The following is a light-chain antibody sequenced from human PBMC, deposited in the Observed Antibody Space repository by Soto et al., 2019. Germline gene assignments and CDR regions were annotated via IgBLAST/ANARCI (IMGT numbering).Light chain of an antibody. CDR3: HQYGTSPGT. Sequence: EIVLTQSPGTLSLSPGERATLSCRASQSVSNSYLAWYQQKPGQAPRRLIYGASSRATGIPDRFSGSGYGTDFTLTISRLEPEDFAVYYCHQYGTSPGTFGQGTKVEIK. CDR2: GAS. V-gene: IGKV3-20*01. CDR1: QSVSNSY. J-gene: IGKJ1*01.